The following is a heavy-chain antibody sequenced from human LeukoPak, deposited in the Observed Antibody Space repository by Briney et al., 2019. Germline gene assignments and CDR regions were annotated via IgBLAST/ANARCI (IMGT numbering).Heavy chain of an antibody. V-gene: IGHV1-18*01. CDR1: GYTFTIYG. CDR3: ARERGEYSSVGAFDI. J-gene: IGHJ3*02. D-gene: IGHD2/OR15-2a*01. Sequence: GASVKVSCMASGYTFTIYGISWVRQAPGQGLEWMGWISAYNGNTNYAQKLQGRVTMTTDTSTTTAYMELRSLRSDDTAVYYCARERGEYSSVGAFDIWGQGTMVTVSS. CDR2: ISAYNGNT.